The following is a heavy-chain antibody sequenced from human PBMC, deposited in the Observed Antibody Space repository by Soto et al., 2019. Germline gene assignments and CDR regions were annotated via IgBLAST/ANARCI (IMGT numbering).Heavy chain of an antibody. V-gene: IGHV1-18*01. J-gene: IGHJ5*02. D-gene: IGHD3-10*01. CDR2: IATYNSNR. CDR1: GDTFTNFG. Sequence: HLVQSGPQVKKPGASVSVSCKTSGDTFTNFGLSWVRQAPGQGLEWMGWIATYNSNRNYAQKFQGRLTLTTDPSTSTAYMELTSLTYDDTAVYYCAMVVRGVVNWFDPWGQGTLVTVSS. CDR3: AMVVRGVVNWFDP.